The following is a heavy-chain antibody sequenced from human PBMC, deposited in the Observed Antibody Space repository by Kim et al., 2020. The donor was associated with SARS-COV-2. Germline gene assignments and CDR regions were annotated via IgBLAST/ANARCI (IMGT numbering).Heavy chain of an antibody. Sequence: ASVKVSCKVSGYTLTELSMHWVRQAPGKGLEWMGGFDPEDGETIYAQKFQGRVTMTEDTSTDTAYMELSSLRSEDTAVYYCATLYGDYGYFQHWGQGTLVTVSS. V-gene: IGHV1-24*01. CDR3: ATLYGDYGYFQH. CDR2: FDPEDGET. CDR1: GYTLTELS. J-gene: IGHJ1*01. D-gene: IGHD4-17*01.